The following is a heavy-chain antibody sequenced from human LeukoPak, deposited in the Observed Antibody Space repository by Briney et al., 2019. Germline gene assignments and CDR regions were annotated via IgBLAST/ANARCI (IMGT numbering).Heavy chain of an antibody. CDR1: GYTFTSYY. CDR3: ARTPSVPRFDP. CDR2: INPSGGST. J-gene: IGHJ5*02. D-gene: IGHD2-15*01. V-gene: IGHV1-46*03. Sequence: ASVKVSCKASGYTFTSYYMHWVRQAPGQGLEWMGIINPSGGSTSYAQKFQGRVTMTRDTSTSTVYMELSSLRSGDTAVYYCARTPSVPRFDPWGQGTLVTVSS.